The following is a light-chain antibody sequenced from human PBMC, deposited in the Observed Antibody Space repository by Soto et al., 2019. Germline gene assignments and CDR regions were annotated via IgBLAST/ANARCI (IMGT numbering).Light chain of an antibody. V-gene: IGKV3-11*01. CDR1: QSVSSY. Sequence: EIVLTQSPATLSLSPGERATLSCRASQSVSSYLAWYQQKPGQAPRLLIYDASNRATGIPARFSGSGSGTDFSFTTSSLELEDFAGYYCQRYGGSWGRLGKGTKGNIK. J-gene: IGKJ1*01. CDR3: QRYGGSWGR. CDR2: DAS.